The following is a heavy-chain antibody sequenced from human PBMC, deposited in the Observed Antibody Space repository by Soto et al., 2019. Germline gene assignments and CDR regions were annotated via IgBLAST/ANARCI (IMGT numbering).Heavy chain of an antibody. D-gene: IGHD3-10*01. V-gene: IGHV4-31*03. CDR2: IYYSGST. CDR3: ARDHPNRFFGSGFDY. Sequence: SETLSLTCTASGGSISSGGYYWCWIRQHPGKGLEWIGYIYYSGSTYYNPSLKSRVTMSVDKSKNQLSLKLSSVTAADTAVYYCARDHPNRFFGSGFDYWGQGTLVTVSS. J-gene: IGHJ4*02. CDR1: GGSISSGGYY.